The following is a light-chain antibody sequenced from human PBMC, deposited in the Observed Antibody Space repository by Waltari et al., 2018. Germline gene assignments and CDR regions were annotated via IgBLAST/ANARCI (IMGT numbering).Light chain of an antibody. V-gene: IGLV3-19*01. CDR1: ILRTFY. CDR3: SSRELSDHVV. Sequence: SSDLTHDPVVSVPLGQTVRPTCPGDILRTFYGNWCRQKPGQAPALVLSGNNNRPSGIPDRFSASSPEKTASVIITGARAGDEANYYCSSRELSDHVVFGGGTRLTVL. CDR2: GNN. J-gene: IGLJ2*01.